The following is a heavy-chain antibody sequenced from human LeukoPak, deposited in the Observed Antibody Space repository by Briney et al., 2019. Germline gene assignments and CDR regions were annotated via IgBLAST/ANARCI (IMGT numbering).Heavy chain of an antibody. CDR3: ARNAAALDY. J-gene: IGHJ4*02. CDR2: MNLNSGGT. V-gene: IGHV1-2*02. Sequence: ASVKVSCKASGYTFTGYYMHWVRQAPGQGLEWMGWMNLNSGGTNYAQKFQGRVTMTRDTSNTTAYMELTRLTSDDTAVYYCARNAAALDYWGQGTLVTVSS. CDR1: GYTFTGYY. D-gene: IGHD6-13*01.